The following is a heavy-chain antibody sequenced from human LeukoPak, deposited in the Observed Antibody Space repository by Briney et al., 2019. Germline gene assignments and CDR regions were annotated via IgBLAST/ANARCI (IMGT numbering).Heavy chain of an antibody. CDR1: GASISGHY. D-gene: IGHD3-10*01. CDR3: AKGGESSLPFDY. V-gene: IGHV4-4*07. Sequence: PSETLSLTCIVSGASISGHYWSWIRQPAGKEPEWIGRVHTSRGTNYTSSLKGRLTMSVDTSKTQFSLRLASVTAADTAVYYCAKGGESSLPFDYWGQGTLVTVSS. CDR2: VHTSRGT. J-gene: IGHJ4*02.